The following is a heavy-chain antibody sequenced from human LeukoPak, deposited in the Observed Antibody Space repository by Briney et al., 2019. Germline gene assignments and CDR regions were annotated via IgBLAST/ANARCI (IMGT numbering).Heavy chain of an antibody. Sequence: PGGSLRLSCAASGFIVSSNYMSWVRQAPGKGLEWVSIIYSGGSTYYADSVKGRFTISRDNSKNTLYLQMNSLKTEDTAVYYCTRIFYYETGGYYPDHWGQGTLVTVSS. V-gene: IGHV3-53*01. CDR1: GFIVSSNY. J-gene: IGHJ4*02. CDR3: TRIFYYETGGYYPDH. CDR2: IYSGGST. D-gene: IGHD3-22*01.